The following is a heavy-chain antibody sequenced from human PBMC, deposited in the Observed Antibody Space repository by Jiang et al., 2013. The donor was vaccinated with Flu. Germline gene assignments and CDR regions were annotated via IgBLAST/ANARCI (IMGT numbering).Heavy chain of an antibody. D-gene: IGHD1-26*01. V-gene: IGHV1-46*01. CDR3: ATFAGATGTFDY. J-gene: IGHJ4*02. Sequence: HWVRQAPGHGLEWMGIINPSGGSTTYAQKFQGRVIMTRDKSTSTVYMELSSLRSEDTAVYYCATFAGATGTFDYWGQGTLVTVSS. CDR2: INPSGGST.